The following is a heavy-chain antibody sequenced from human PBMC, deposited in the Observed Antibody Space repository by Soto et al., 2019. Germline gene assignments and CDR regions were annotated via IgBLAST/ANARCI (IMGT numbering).Heavy chain of an antibody. CDR3: ATWHEREHAYDV. D-gene: IGHD1-1*01. Sequence: EVQVLESGGGSVQPGESLRLSCAAFGFTISGKKYVAWVRQAPGKGLEWVSALYDLDGSFYAASVKGRFTTSSDSSKTTVYLQMNDLRPDDTAVYYCATWHEREHAYDVWGQGTTVTVSS. J-gene: IGHJ3*01. V-gene: IGHV3-66*01. CDR1: GFTISGKKY. CDR2: LYDLDGS.